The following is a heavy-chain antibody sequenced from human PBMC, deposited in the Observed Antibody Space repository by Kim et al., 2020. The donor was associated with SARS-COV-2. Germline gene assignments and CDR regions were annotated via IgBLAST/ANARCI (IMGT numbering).Heavy chain of an antibody. CDR3: ARGPVYSSGWYGAFDI. J-gene: IGHJ3*02. CDR1: GGSFSGYY. V-gene: IGHV4-34*01. D-gene: IGHD6-19*01. Sequence: SETLSLTCAVYGGSFSGYYWSWIRRPPGKGLEWIGEINHSGSTNYNPSLKSRVTISVGTSKNQFSLKLSSVTAADTAVYYCARGPVYSSGWYGAFDIWG. CDR2: INHSGST.